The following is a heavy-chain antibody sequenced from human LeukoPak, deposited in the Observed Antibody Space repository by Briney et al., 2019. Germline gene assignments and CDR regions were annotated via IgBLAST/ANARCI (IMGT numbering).Heavy chain of an antibody. CDR2: ISSSSSYI. D-gene: IGHD2-15*01. CDR3: AVYCSGGSCRFDY. J-gene: IGHJ4*02. CDR1: GFTFSSYS. Sequence: PGGSLRLSCAASGFTFSSYSKNWVRQAPGKGLEWVSSISSSSSYIYYADSVKGRFTISRDNAKNSLYLQMNSLRAEDTAVYYCAVYCSGGSCRFDYWGQGTLVTVSS. V-gene: IGHV3-21*01.